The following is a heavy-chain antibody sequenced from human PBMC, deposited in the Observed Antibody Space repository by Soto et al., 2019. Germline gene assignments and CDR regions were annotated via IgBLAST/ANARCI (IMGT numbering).Heavy chain of an antibody. V-gene: IGHV4-59*01. Sequence: QPPGKGLEWIGYISYSGSTNYNPSLKSRVTISVDTSKNQFSLSLSSMTAADTAVYSCSLDDESAYETCSRSCHPCGNGTLVTV. CDR3: SLDDESAYETCSRSCHP. J-gene: IGHJ5*02. CDR2: ISYSGST. D-gene: IGHD3-16*01.